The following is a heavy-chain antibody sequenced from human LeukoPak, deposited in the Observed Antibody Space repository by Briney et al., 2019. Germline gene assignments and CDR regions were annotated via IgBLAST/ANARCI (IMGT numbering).Heavy chain of an antibody. D-gene: IGHD6-19*01. CDR2: INHSGST. Sequence: SETLSLTCAVYGGSFSGYYWSWIRQPPGKGLEWIGEINHSGSTNYNPSLKSRVTISVDTSKNQFSLKLSSVTAADTAVYYCASRGSSGWHREFDYWGQGTLVTVSS. J-gene: IGHJ4*02. V-gene: IGHV4-34*01. CDR3: ASRGSSGWHREFDY. CDR1: GGSFSGYY.